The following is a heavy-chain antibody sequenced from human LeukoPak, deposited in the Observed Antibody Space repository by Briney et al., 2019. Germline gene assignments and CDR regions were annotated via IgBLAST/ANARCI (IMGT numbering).Heavy chain of an antibody. V-gene: IGHV4-61*02. J-gene: IGHJ5*02. CDR1: GGSISSGSYY. CDR3: ARGHDYYGSGRQSWFDP. D-gene: IGHD3-10*01. CDR2: IYTSGST. Sequence: RASETLSLTCTVSGGSISSGSYYWSWIRQPAGKGLEWIGRIYTSGSTNYNPSLKSRVTISVDTSKNQFSLKLSSVTAADTAVYYCARGHDYYGSGRQSWFDPWGQGTLVTVSS.